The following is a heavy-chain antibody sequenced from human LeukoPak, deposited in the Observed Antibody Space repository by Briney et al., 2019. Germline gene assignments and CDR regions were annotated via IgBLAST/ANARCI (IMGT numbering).Heavy chain of an antibody. Sequence: GGSLRLSCAASGFTFSSYSMNWVRQAPGKGLEWVSSISSSSYIYYADSVKGRFTISRDNAKNSLYLQMNSLRAEDTAVYYCARDSSGYDGNAFDIWGQGTMVTVSS. CDR1: GFTFSSYS. D-gene: IGHD5-12*01. V-gene: IGHV3-21*01. J-gene: IGHJ3*02. CDR3: ARDSSGYDGNAFDI. CDR2: ISSSSYI.